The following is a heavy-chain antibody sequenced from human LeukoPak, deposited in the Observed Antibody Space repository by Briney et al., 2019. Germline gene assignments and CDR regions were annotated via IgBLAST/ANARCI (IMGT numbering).Heavy chain of an antibody. CDR2: IYTSGST. V-gene: IGHV4-61*02. J-gene: IGHJ3*02. D-gene: IGHD1-26*01. Sequence: SQTLSLTCTVSGGSISSGSYYWSWIRQPAGKGLEWIGRIYTSGSTNYNPSLKSRVTISVDTSKNQFSLKLSSVTAADTAVYYCARERDSGSYQEAFDIWGQGTMVTVSS. CDR3: ARERDSGSYQEAFDI. CDR1: GGSISSGSYY.